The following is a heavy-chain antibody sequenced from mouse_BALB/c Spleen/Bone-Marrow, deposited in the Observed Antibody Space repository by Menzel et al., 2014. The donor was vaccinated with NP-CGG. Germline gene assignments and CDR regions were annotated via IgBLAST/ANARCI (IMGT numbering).Heavy chain of an antibody. V-gene: IGHV5-2*01. D-gene: IGHD2-2*01. CDR3: ARHGGYDPFAY. CDR1: EYEFPSHD. CDR2: INSDGGST. Sequence: VQLQQPGGGLVQPGESLKLSCESNEYEFPSHDMSWVRKTLEKRLELVAAINSDGGSTYYPDTMERRFIISRDNTKKTLYLQMSSLRSEDTALYYCARHGGYDPFAYWGQGTLVTVSA. J-gene: IGHJ3*01.